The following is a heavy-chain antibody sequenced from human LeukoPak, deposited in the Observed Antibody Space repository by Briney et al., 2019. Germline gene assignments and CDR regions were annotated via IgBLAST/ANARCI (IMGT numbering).Heavy chain of an antibody. V-gene: IGHV3-48*04. D-gene: IGHD3-22*01. CDR3: ARVHTSSYAADL. J-gene: IGHJ5*02. Sequence: GGSLRLSCAVSGFTFSTYSIDWVRQAPGKGLEWISYISSSSSTIGFADSVKGRFTISRDNARNSVYLQLNSLRAEDTAVYYCARVHTSSYAADLWGQGTLVTVSS. CDR1: GFTFSTYS. CDR2: ISSSSSTI.